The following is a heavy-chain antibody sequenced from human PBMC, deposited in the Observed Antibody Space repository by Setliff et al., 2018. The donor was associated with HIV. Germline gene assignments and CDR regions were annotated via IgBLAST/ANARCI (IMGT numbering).Heavy chain of an antibody. CDR3: ARQITMVRGVYQPYYYYYMDV. CDR2: INPNSGGT. CDR1: GYTFTGYY. J-gene: IGHJ6*03. V-gene: IGHV1-2*06. D-gene: IGHD3-10*01. Sequence: ASAKVSCKASGYTFTGYYMHWVRQAPGQGLEWMGRINPNSGGTNYAQKFQGRVTMTRDTSISTAYMELSRLRSDDTAVYYCARQITMVRGVYQPYYYYYMDVWGKGTTVTVSS.